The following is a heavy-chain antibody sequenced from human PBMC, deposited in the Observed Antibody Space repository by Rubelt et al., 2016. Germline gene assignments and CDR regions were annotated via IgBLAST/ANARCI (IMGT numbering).Heavy chain of an antibody. CDR2: IHYSGST. V-gene: IGHV4-59*01. CDR1: GGSISSYY. Sequence: QVQLQESGPGLVKPSETLSLTCTVSGGSISSYYWSWIRQPPGKGLEWIGDIHYSGSTNYSPSLKSRVTISGDTSKNRCSLKLTSVTAADTAVYYCVRANYFDYWGQGTLVTVSS. CDR3: VRANYFDY. J-gene: IGHJ4*02.